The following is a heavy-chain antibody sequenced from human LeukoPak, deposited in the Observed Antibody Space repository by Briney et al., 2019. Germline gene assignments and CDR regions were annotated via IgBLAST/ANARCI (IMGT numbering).Heavy chain of an antibody. J-gene: IGHJ4*02. CDR3: ARAPAPFCSGGSCYNFDY. D-gene: IGHD2-15*01. Sequence: SVKFSCKASGGTFSSYAISWVRQAPGQGLEWMGGIIPIFGTANYAQKFQGRVTITADESTSTAYMELSSLRSEDTAVYYCARAPAPFCSGGSCYNFDYWGQGTLVTVSS. V-gene: IGHV1-69*13. CDR2: IIPIFGTA. CDR1: GGTFSSYA.